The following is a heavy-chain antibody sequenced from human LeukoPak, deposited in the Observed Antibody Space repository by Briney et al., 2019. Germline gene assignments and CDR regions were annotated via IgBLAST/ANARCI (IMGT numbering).Heavy chain of an antibody. CDR1: GFTFSTYS. D-gene: IGHD3-16*01. V-gene: IGHV3-48*01. CDR2: ISSRGSSI. J-gene: IGHJ6*03. CDR3: ARDLVSYYNHYLDV. Sequence: GGSLRLSCAASGFTFSTYSMNWVRQGPGKGLEWVSYISSRGSSIYYGDSVKGRFTISRDNAKNSLYLQMNSLRVEDTAVYYCARDLVSYYNHYLDVCGKGTTVTVSS.